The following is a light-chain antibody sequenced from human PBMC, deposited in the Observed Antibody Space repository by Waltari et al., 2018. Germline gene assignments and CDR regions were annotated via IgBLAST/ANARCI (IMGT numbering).Light chain of an antibody. V-gene: IGKV1-12*01. J-gene: IGKJ3*01. CDR1: QDISGA. CDR3: QQGRAFPPT. Sequence: EIQMTQSPSSVSASVGDRVTITCRAGQDISGALAWYQQKPGQAPNLLIYAVSTLQTGVPPRFSGSGSGTDFTLTLRSLQPEDLGTYYCQQGRAFPPTFGPGTNVEIK. CDR2: AVS.